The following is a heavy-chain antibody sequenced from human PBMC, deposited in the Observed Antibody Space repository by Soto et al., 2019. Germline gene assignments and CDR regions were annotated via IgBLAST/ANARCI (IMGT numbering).Heavy chain of an antibody. CDR3: ARLEHSGFPESLQ. D-gene: IGHD5-12*01. CDR2: ISYHGST. CDR1: GYSINSGYF. Sequence: NPSETLSLTCDVSGYSINSGYFWGWVRQPPGKGLEWIGSISYHGSTHYNPSLESRVTILRDTPKNQFSLSLSFVTAADTAVYYCARLEHSGFPESLQWGQGTLVTVSS. J-gene: IGHJ1*01. V-gene: IGHV4-38-2*01.